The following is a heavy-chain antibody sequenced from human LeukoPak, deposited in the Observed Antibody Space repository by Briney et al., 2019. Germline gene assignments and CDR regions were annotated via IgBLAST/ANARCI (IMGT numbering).Heavy chain of an antibody. D-gene: IGHD1-26*01. J-gene: IGHJ4*02. V-gene: IGHV1-2*02. CDR3: VRDLSSRGMVSFVFDY. Sequence: ASVKVSCKASGYTFTGYYMHWVRQAPGQGLEWMGWINPNSGGTNYAQKFQGRATMTRDTSISTAYMELSSLRSDDTAVYYCVRDLSSRGMVSFVFDYWGQGTLVTVSS. CDR2: INPNSGGT. CDR1: GYTFTGYY.